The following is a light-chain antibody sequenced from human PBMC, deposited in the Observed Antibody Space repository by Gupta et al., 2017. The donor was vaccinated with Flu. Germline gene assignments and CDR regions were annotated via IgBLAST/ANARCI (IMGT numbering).Light chain of an antibody. CDR3: QKYHRPPLT. CDR2: WAS. V-gene: IGKV4-1*01. CDR1: QSVLYSSNNKNN. Sequence: IALSPSPDPRAVSLGQRATINCKSSQSVLYSSNNKNNLAWYQQKPGQPPKLLIYWASSRASGVPDRFSGSWSGPDFTLTISRLQAEDVAVYYCQKYHRPPLTFGGGTKVVIK. J-gene: IGKJ4*01.